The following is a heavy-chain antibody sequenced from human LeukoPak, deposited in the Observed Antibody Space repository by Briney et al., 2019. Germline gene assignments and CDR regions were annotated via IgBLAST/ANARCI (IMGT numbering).Heavy chain of an antibody. Sequence: GGALRLSCAASVFTFISYSMNWVRHAPGKGLEWVSYISSSSSTIYYADSVKGRFTISRDNAKDSLYLQMNSLRAEDTAVYYCARVIGDLGYFDYWGQGTLVTVSS. CDR3: ARVIGDLGYFDY. J-gene: IGHJ4*02. CDR2: ISSSSSTI. V-gene: IGHV3-48*04. CDR1: VFTFISYS. D-gene: IGHD2-21*01.